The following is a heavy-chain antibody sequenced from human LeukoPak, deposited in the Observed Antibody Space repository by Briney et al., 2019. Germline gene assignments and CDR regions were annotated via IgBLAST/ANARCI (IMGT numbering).Heavy chain of an antibody. D-gene: IGHD5-18*01. V-gene: IGHV3-21*01. CDR2: ISSSSKYI. CDR3: ARVGGYSYDLDY. J-gene: IGHJ4*02. Sequence: GGSLRPSCAASGFTFSSYSMNWVRQAPGKGLEWVSSISSSSKYIYYADSVKGRFTISRDNAKNSLYLQMNRLRAEDTAVYYCARVGGYSYDLDYWGQGTLVTVSS. CDR1: GFTFSSYS.